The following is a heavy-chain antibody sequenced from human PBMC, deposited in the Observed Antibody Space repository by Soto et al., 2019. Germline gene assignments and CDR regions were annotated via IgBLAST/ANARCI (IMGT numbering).Heavy chain of an antibody. V-gene: IGHV3-20*01. CDR2: INWNGGST. CDR3: VRNIVATVLHGMDV. J-gene: IGHJ6*02. Sequence: GGSLRLSCAASGFTFDDYGMSWVRQAPGKGLEWVSGINWNGGSTGYADSVKGRFTISRDNAKNSLYLQMNSLRAEDTALYHCVRNIVATVLHGMDVWGQGTTVTVSS. D-gene: IGHD5-12*01. CDR1: GFTFDDYG.